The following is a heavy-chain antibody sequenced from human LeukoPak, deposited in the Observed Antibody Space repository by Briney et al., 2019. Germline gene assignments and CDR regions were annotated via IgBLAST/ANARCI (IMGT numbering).Heavy chain of an antibody. CDR1: GGSISSYY. J-gene: IGHJ4*02. CDR3: ARSADIVVVPAAIFYDC. V-gene: IGHV4-59*01. CDR2: IYYSGST. D-gene: IGHD2-2*02. Sequence: SETLSLTCTVSGGSISSYYWSWIRQPPGKGLEWIGYIYYSGSTNYNPSLKSRVTISVDTSKNQFSLKLSSVTAADTAVYYCARSADIVVVPAAIFYDCWGQGTLVTVSS.